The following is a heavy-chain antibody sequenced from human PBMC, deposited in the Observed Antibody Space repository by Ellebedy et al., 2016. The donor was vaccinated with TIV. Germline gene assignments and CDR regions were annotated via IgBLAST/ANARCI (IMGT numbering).Heavy chain of an antibody. J-gene: IGHJ6*02. V-gene: IGHV4-39*07. CDR3: ARAYCGGDCSAYYYYGMDV. CDR1: GGSIRSGGYY. D-gene: IGHD2-21*02. CDR2: INHSGRT. Sequence: MPSETLSLTCTVSGGSIRSGGYYWSWIRQPPGKGLEWIGEINHSGRTNYNPSPKSRFTISVDTSKNQFSLKLSSVTAADTAVYYCARAYCGGDCSAYYYYGMDVWGQGTTVTVSS.